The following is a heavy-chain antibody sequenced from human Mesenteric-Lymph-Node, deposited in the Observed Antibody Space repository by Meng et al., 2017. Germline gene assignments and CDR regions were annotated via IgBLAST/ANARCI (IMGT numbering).Heavy chain of an antibody. J-gene: IGHJ4*02. V-gene: IGHV3-30*04. CDR1: GFTFSSYA. CDR2: ISYDGSNK. CDR3: ASGGAVAGYFDY. Sequence: GESLKISCAASGFTFSSYAMHWVRQAPGKGLEWVAVISYDGSNKYYADSVKGRFTISRDNSKNTLYLQMNSLRAEDTAVYYCASGGAVAGYFDYWGQGTLVTVSS. D-gene: IGHD6-19*01.